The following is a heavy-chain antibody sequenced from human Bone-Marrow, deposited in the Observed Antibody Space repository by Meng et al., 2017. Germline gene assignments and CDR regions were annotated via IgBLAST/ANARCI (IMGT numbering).Heavy chain of an antibody. CDR3: ARVWAVSGSTNWFDP. CDR2: INPSGGST. J-gene: IGHJ5*02. V-gene: IGHV1-46*01. CDR1: GYTFTSNY. Sequence: QGQRVRSGAEVKKPGASVKVSCKASGYTFTSNYMHWVRQAPGQGLEWMGIINPSGGSTSYAQKFQGRVTMTRDTSTSTVYMELSSLRSEDTAVYYCARVWAVSGSTNWFDPWGQGTLVTVSS. D-gene: IGHD1-26*01.